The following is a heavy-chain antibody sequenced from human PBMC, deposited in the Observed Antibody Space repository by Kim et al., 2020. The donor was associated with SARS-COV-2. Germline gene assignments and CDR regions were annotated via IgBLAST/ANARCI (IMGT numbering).Heavy chain of an antibody. D-gene: IGHD2-21*02. Sequence: GGSLRLSCAASGFTFSSYAMSWVRQAPGKGLEWDSAISGSGGSTYYADSVKGRFTISRDNSKNTLYLQMNSLRAEDTAVYYCANYPERTVVTFGLGYYYGMDVWGQGTTVTVSS. CDR3: ANYPERTVVTFGLGYYYGMDV. J-gene: IGHJ6*02. CDR1: GFTFSSYA. CDR2: ISGSGGST. V-gene: IGHV3-23*01.